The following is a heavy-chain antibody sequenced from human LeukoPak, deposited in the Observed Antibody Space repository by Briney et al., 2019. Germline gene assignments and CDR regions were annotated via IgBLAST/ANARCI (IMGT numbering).Heavy chain of an antibody. CDR2: IIPIFGTA. CDR3: ARAARRDSSGYYWGSFDY. V-gene: IGHV1-69*13. J-gene: IGHJ4*02. D-gene: IGHD3-22*01. Sequence: SVKVSCKASGGTFSSYAISWVRQAPGQGLEWMGGIIPIFGTANYAQKFQGRVTITADESTSTAYMELSSLRSEDTAVYYCARAARRDSSGYYWGSFDYWGQGNPGHRLL. CDR1: GGTFSSYA.